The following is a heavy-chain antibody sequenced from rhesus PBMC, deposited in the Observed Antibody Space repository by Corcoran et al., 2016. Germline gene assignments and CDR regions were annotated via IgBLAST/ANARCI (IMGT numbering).Heavy chain of an antibody. Sequence: QVQLQESGPGLVTPSETLSLTCAVSGGSISSSNWWSWIRQTTGHGLEWIGYISCSTCSTYYKPHLKSRVTIATDTSKNQFSLKLSSVTAADTAVYDWARDPSGSYYPCEFWGQGALVTVSS. CDR2: ISCSTCST. D-gene: IGHD3-16*01. V-gene: IGHV4-65*01. CDR1: GGSISSSNW. CDR3: ARDPSGSYYPCEF. J-gene: IGHJ1*01.